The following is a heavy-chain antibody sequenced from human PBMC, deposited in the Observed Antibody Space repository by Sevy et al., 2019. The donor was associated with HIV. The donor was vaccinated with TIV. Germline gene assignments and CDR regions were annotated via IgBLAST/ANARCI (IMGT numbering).Heavy chain of an antibody. CDR3: ATAASGSGRELDN. V-gene: IGHV1-18*01. CDR1: GYTFTSYG. Sequence: ASVKVSCKTSGYTFTSYGISWVRQAPGQGPEWVGWISAYNGKTSYAQKFQERVTVTTDSSTRTAYMELRSLRSDDTAVHYCATAASGSGRELDNWGQGTLVTVSS. J-gene: IGHJ4*02. D-gene: IGHD3-10*01. CDR2: ISAYNGKT.